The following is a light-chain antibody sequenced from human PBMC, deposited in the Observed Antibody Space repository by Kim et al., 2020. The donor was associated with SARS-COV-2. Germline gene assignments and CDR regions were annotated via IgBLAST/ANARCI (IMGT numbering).Light chain of an antibody. V-gene: IGKV3-20*01. J-gene: IGKJ1*01. CDR3: QQYGDSRT. CDR2: GAS. Sequence: LSPGERATLSCRASQSVNSNYLAWYQQKPGQAPRLLIYGASSRATGIPDRFSGSGSGTDFTLTINRLEPEDFAVYYCQQYGDSRTFGQGTKVDIK. CDR1: QSVNSNY.